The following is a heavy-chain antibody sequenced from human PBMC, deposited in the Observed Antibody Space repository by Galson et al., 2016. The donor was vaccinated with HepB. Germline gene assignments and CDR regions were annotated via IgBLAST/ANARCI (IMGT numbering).Heavy chain of an antibody. CDR1: GYRFSTYA. V-gene: IGHV1-3*01. CDR2: INAARGLT. J-gene: IGHJ5*02. CDR3: AGAFYDTTGCGEWFDA. D-gene: IGHD3-9*01. Sequence: SVTVSCKASGYRFSTYAIHWVRQAPGQGLEWVGWINAARGLTKYAQKVQGRVSITSDTSANTVYMEVTSLTSEDTALYFCAGAFYDTTGCGEWFDAWGQGTLVTVSS.